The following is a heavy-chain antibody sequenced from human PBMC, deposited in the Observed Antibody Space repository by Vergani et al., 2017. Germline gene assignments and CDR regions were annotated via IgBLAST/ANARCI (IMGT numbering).Heavy chain of an antibody. CDR2: IYNSGNG. D-gene: IGHD3-16*01. Sequence: QMQLQESGPGLVKASETLSLNCHVSGDTIIRRSYHWGWNRQPQGKGLEWIGSIYNSGNGDSSSSLKSRVTISADTSKNQFSLRLTSVPAADTAVYYCASGKYYSDRTSQFRGRYFDVWGRGTLVTVPS. J-gene: IGHJ2*01. CDR3: ASGKYYSDRTSQFRGRYFDV. V-gene: IGHV4-39*01. CDR1: GDTIIRRSYH.